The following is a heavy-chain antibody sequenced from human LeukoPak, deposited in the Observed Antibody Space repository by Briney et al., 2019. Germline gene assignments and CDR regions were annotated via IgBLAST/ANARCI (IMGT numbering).Heavy chain of an antibody. J-gene: IGHJ6*02. Sequence: ASVKVSCKASGYTFTGYYMHWVRQAPGQGLEWMGWINPNSGGTNYAQKFQGRVTMTRDTSISTAYIELSRLRSDDTAVYYCAREIAVAVHYYYGMDVWGQGTTVTVSS. CDR1: GYTFTGYY. CDR2: INPNSGGT. V-gene: IGHV1-2*02. CDR3: AREIAVAVHYYYGMDV. D-gene: IGHD6-19*01.